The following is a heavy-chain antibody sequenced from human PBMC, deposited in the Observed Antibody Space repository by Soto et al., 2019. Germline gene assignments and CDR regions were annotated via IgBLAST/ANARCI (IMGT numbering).Heavy chain of an antibody. Sequence: PSETLSLTCTVSGGSISPYYWSWIRQPPGKGLEWLAYIYHSGNTHYNPSLESRLTISLDTSKSQFSLKLTSVTAADTAVYYCARGATYYYGSGSYYKMKYLDYWGQGTLVTVS. CDR2: IYHSGNT. V-gene: IGHV4-59*01. CDR3: ARGATYYYGSGSYYKMKYLDY. D-gene: IGHD3-10*01. J-gene: IGHJ4*02. CDR1: GGSISPYY.